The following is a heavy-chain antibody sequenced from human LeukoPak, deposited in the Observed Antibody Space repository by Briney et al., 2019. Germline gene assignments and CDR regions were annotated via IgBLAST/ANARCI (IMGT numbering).Heavy chain of an antibody. CDR1: GGALTDNF. D-gene: IGHD3-10*01. V-gene: IGHV4-34*01. J-gene: IGHJ5*01. Sequence: PSATLSLTCGVSGGALTDNFWGLIPQIPGKGPEWIGEGNNRGNINYTPCLKSRVAISVDTSKNQFSLKLSSVTAADTAVYYCARLHLWPENWFDSWGPGTLVTVTS. CDR3: ARLHLWPENWFDS. CDR2: GNNRGNI.